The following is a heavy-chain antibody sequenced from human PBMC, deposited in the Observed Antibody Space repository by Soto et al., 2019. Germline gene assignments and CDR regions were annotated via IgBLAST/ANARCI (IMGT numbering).Heavy chain of an antibody. J-gene: IGHJ4*02. V-gene: IGHV4-39*01. CDR3: ARSYYYDSGSYYNGFDY. Sequence: PSETLSLTCTVSGGSIRSSTYYWVWIRQPPGKGLEWIGSIYYSGNTYYNPSLKSRVTISVDTSKNQFSLKLSSVTAADTAVYYCARSYYYDSGSYYNGFDYWGQGTLVTVSS. D-gene: IGHD3-10*01. CDR1: GGSIRSSTYY. CDR2: IYYSGNT.